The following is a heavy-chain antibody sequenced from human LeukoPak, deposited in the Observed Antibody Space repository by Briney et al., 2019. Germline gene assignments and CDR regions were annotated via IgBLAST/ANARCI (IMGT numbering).Heavy chain of an antibody. CDR1: GFTFSSYA. CDR2: ISGGGGST. J-gene: IGHJ4*02. Sequence: GGSLRLSCAASGFTFSSYAMSWVRQAPGKGLDWVSSISGGGGSTYYADSVKGRFTISRDNSKNTLYLQMNSLRAEDTAIYYCAKDPYSGFNYGLYSFDYWGQGTLVTVPS. V-gene: IGHV3-23*01. D-gene: IGHD5-18*01. CDR3: AKDPYSGFNYGLYSFDY.